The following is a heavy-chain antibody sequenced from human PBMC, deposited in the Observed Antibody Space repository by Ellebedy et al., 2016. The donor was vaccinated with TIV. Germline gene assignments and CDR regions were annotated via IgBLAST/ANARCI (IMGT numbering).Heavy chain of an antibody. J-gene: IGHJ4*02. CDR2: IRGRDGRT. Sequence: GESLKISCAASGFTFANYAMTWVRQVPGKGLEWFSSIRGRDGRTSYTDSAKGRFTISRDNSKNTLFLQMNNLRVEDTDMYYCARDDALDGGYLDSWGQGTLVTVSS. V-gene: IGHV3-23*01. CDR3: ARDDALDGGYLDS. D-gene: IGHD3-16*01. CDR1: GFTFANYA.